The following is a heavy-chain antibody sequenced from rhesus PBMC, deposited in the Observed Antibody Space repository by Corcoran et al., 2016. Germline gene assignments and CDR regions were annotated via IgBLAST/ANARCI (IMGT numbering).Heavy chain of an antibody. CDR2: IYGSGGGT. V-gene: IGHV4-106*01. J-gene: IGHJ2*01. Sequence: QVQLQESGPGLVKPSETLSLTCDVSGGSISDDYYWSWIRQPTGTGLEWIGYIYGSGGGTNYNPSLKNRVTISIDTSKNQFSLKLSSVTAADTAVYYCARGYYSGSYYDRYFDLWGPGTPITISS. CDR3: ARGYYSGSYYDRYFDL. D-gene: IGHD3-16*01. CDR1: GGSISDDYY.